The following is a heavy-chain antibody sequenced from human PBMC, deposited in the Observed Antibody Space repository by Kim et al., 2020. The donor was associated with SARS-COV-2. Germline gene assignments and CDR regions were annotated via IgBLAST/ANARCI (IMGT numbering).Heavy chain of an antibody. CDR3: AREKGMDV. V-gene: IGHV1-46*01. CDR1: GYTFTNYY. J-gene: IGHJ6*02. Sequence: ASVKVSCKASGYTFTNYYMHWVRQAPGQGLEWMGIIYPSDGSTRYAQKFQGRVTMSRDTSTSTVYIEFNSLRSEDTAVYYCAREKGMDVWGQGTTVTVSS. CDR2: IYPSDGST.